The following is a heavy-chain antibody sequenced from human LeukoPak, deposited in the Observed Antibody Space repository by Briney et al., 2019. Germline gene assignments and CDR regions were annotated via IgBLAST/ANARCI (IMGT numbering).Heavy chain of an antibody. D-gene: IGHD3-22*01. CDR3: ARAGAYYDSSVNDY. CDR2: INPNSGGT. V-gene: IGHV1-2*02. J-gene: IGHJ4*02. CDR1: GYTFTGYY. Sequence: ASVKVSCKASGYTFTGYYMHWVRQAPGQGLEWMGWINPNSGGTNYTQKFQGRVTMTRDTSISTAYMELSRLRSDDTAVYYCARAGAYYDSSVNDYWGQGTLVTVSS.